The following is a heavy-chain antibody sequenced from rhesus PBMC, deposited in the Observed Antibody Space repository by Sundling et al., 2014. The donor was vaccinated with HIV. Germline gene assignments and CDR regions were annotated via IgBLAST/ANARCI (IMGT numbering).Heavy chain of an antibody. V-gene: IGHV3-201*01. CDR3: VRDRGRATGYFVL. Sequence: EVQLVESGGGVVQPGGSLRLSCVASGFTFDDYAMHWVRQAPGKRLEWVSHVSWSGDSRYYADSVKGRFTISRDYAKNSLYLQMDSLRVEDAALYHCVRDRGRATGYFVLLGPREVLVTVSS. D-gene: IGHD3-3*01. CDR1: GFTFDDYA. J-gene: IGHJ4*01. CDR2: VSWSGDSR.